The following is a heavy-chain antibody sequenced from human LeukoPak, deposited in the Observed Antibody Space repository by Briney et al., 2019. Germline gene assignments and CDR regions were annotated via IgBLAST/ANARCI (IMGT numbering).Heavy chain of an antibody. CDR3: ATDGYPPNWFHP. D-gene: IGHD5-24*01. Sequence: GGSLRLSCAASGFTFSTYAMSWVRQAPGKGLEWVSGISGSGGSTWYADSVKGRFTISRDSSKNTLYLQMNSLKAEDTGVYYCATDGYPPNWFHPWGQGTLVTVSS. V-gene: IGHV3-23*01. CDR1: GFTFSTYA. CDR2: ISGSGGST. J-gene: IGHJ5*02.